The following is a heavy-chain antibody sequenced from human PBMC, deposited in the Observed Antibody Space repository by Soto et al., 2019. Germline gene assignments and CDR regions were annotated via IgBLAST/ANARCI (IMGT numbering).Heavy chain of an antibody. CDR3: ARRISSSPQNWFDP. CDR1: GYTFTSYG. J-gene: IGHJ5*02. CDR2: ISAYNGNT. V-gene: IGHV1-18*04. Sequence: ASVKVSCKASGYTFTSYGISWVRQAPGQGLEWMGWISAYNGNTNYAQKLQGRVTMTTDTSTSAAYMELRSLRSDDTAVYYCARRISSSPQNWFDPWGQGTLVTV. D-gene: IGHD6-6*01.